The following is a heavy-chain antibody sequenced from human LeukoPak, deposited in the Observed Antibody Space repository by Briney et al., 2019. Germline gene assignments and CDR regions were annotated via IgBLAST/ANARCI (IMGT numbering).Heavy chain of an antibody. Sequence: PGGSLRLSCAASGFTFSSYSMNWVRQAPGKGLEWVSCISSSSSYIYYADSVKGRFTISRDNAKSSLYLQMNSLRAEDTAVYYCARAGLLWFGESYFDYWGQGTLVTVSS. V-gene: IGHV3-21*01. CDR1: GFTFSSYS. CDR2: ISSSSSYI. D-gene: IGHD3-10*01. CDR3: ARAGLLWFGESYFDY. J-gene: IGHJ4*02.